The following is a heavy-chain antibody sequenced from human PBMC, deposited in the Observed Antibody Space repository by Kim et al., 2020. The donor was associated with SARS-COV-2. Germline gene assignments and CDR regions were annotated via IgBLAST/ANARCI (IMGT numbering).Heavy chain of an antibody. V-gene: IGHV4-34*01. CDR2: T. D-gene: IGHD6-19*01. CDR3: ARGQAVAVLDY. J-gene: IGHJ4*02. Sequence: THYNPALQSRVTISVDTSKNQFSLKLSSVTAADTAVYYCARGQAVAVLDYWGQGTLVTVSS.